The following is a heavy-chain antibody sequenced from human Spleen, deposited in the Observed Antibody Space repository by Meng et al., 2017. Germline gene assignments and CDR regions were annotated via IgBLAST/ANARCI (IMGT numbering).Heavy chain of an antibody. V-gene: IGHV4-30-4*01. CDR1: GGSISNGDYY. CDR2: IFYSGST. CDR3: ARERSVWGNYRPSIDC. D-gene: IGHD3-16*02. Sequence: QVQLQESGPGLVKPSQTLSLTCTVPGGSISNGDYYWSWIRQPPGKGLEWIGHIFYSGSTYYNPSLESRVTISVDTSKNQFSLRLTFVTAADTAVYYCARERSVWGNYRPSIDCWGRGTLVTVSS. J-gene: IGHJ4*02.